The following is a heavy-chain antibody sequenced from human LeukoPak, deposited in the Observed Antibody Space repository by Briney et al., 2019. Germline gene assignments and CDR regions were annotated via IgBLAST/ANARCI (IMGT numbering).Heavy chain of an antibody. D-gene: IGHD2-21*01. CDR1: GGSISSGDYY. CDR2: IYYSGST. Sequence: SETLSLTCTVSGGSISSGDYYWSWIRRPPGKGLEWIGYIYYSGSTYYNPSLKSRVTISVDTSKNQFSLKLSSVTAADTAVYYCARFNSPICGGDCLNYFDYWGQGTLVTVSS. CDR3: ARFNSPICGGDCLNYFDY. V-gene: IGHV4-30-4*08. J-gene: IGHJ4*02.